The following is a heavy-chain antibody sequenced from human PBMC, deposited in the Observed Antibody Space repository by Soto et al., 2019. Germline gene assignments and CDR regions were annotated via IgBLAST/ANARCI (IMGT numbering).Heavy chain of an antibody. CDR2: IYYSGST. J-gene: IGHJ6*02. D-gene: IGHD2-2*02. V-gene: IGHV4-30-4*01. CDR3: ARDRRVVXVPAAIEYYYYYYGMDV. Sequence: PSETLSLTCPVSGGSISSGDYYWSWIRQPPGKGLEWIGYIYYSGSTYYNPSLKSRVTISVDTSKNQFSLKLSSVTAADTAVYYCARDRRVVXVPAAIEYYYYYYGMDVWGQGTTVTVSS. CDR1: GGSISSGDYY.